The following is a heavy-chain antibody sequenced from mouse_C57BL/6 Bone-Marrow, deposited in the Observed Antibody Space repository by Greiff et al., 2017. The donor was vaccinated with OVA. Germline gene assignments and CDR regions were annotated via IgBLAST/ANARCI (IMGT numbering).Heavy chain of an antibody. V-gene: IGHV1-64*01. D-gene: IGHD2-1*01. J-gene: IGHJ3*01. Sequence: QVQLQQPGAELVKPGASVKLSCKASGYTFTSYWMHWVKQRPGQGLEWIGMIHPNRGSTHYNEKFKSKATLTVDKSSSTAYMQLSSPTSEDSAVYYCARPLLLSNPPWFAYWGQGTLVTVSA. CDR1: GYTFTSYW. CDR2: IHPNRGST. CDR3: ARPLLLSNPPWFAY.